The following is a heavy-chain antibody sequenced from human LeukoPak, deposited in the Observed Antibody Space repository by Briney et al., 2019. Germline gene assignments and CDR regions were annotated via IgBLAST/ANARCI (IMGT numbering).Heavy chain of an antibody. CDR1: GGSISSSSYY. J-gene: IGHJ6*02. CDR2: IYYSGST. Sequence: SETLSLTCTVSGGSISSSSYYWGWIRQPPGKGLEWIGSIYYSGSTYYNPSLKSRVTISVDTSKNQFSLKLSSVTAADTAVYYCARQDPPHDYYYGMDVWGQGTTVTVSS. V-gene: IGHV4-39*01. CDR3: ARQDPPHDYYYGMDV.